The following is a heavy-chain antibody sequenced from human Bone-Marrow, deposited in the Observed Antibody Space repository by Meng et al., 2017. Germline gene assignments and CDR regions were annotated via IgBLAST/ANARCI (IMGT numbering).Heavy chain of an antibody. J-gene: IGHJ4*02. Sequence: SETLSLTCTVSGGSISSGSYYWSWIRQPAGKGLEWIGRIYTSGSTNYNPSLKSRVTISVDTYKNQFSLKLSSVTAADTAVYDCAGTMRRYYYGSGCSYYFDYWGQGTLVTVSS. V-gene: IGHV4-61*02. CDR1: GGSISSGSYY. CDR2: IYTSGST. D-gene: IGHD3-10*01. CDR3: AGTMRRYYYGSGCSYYFDY.